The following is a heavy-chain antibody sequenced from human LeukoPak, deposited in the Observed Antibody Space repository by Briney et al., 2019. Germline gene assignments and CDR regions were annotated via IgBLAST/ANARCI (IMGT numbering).Heavy chain of an antibody. Sequence: KPSETLSLTCTVSGDSISSYYCSWTRQLPGKGLEWIAYIYSSGSTHHNPSLKSRVATSVDTSKNQLSLKLNSVTAADAAVYYCARGGPYYDILTGYPFDYWGQGTLVTVSS. CDR2: IYSSGST. J-gene: IGHJ4*02. CDR1: GDSISSYY. D-gene: IGHD3-9*01. V-gene: IGHV4-59*01. CDR3: ARGGPYYDILTGYPFDY.